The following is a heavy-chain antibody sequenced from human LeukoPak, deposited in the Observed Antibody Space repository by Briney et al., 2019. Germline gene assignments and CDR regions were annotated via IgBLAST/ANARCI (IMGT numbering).Heavy chain of an antibody. CDR3: ARVEWWELYDY. CDR1: GFTFSSYG. D-gene: IGHD3-10*01. CDR2: ISGSGGST. Sequence: GGSLRLSCAASGFTFSSYGMSWVRQAPGKGLEWVSAISGSGGSTYYADSVKGRFTISRDNSKNTLYLQMNSLRAEDTAVYYCARVEWWELYDYWGQGTLVTVSS. J-gene: IGHJ4*02. V-gene: IGHV3-23*01.